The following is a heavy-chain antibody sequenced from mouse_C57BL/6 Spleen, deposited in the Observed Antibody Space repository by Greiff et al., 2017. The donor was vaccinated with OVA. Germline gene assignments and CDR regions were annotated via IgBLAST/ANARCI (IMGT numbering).Heavy chain of an antibody. V-gene: IGHV1-18*01. CDR2: INPNNGGT. D-gene: IGHD1-1*01. Sequence: VQLQQSGPELVKPGASVKIPCKASGYTFTDYNMDWVKQSHGKSLEWIGDINPNNGGTIYNQKFKGKATLTVDKSSSTAYMELRSLTSEDSAVYYCASPFITTVAYYFDYWGQGTTLTVSS. CDR3: ASPFITTVAYYFDY. J-gene: IGHJ2*01. CDR1: GYTFTDYN.